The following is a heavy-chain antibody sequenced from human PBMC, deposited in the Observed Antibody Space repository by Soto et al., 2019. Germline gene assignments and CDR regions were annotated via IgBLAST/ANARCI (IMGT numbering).Heavy chain of an antibody. CDR1: GGSISSGIYS. Sequence: PSETLSLTCAVSGGSISSGIYSWSWIRQPPGKGLEWIAYIYHSGSTYYNPSLKSRVTISVDRSKNQFSLKLSSVTAADTAVYYCARGRGYSGYDSYANWFHPWGQGILVTVS. CDR2: IYHSGST. CDR3: ARGRGYSGYDSYANWFHP. D-gene: IGHD5-12*01. V-gene: IGHV4-30-2*01. J-gene: IGHJ5*02.